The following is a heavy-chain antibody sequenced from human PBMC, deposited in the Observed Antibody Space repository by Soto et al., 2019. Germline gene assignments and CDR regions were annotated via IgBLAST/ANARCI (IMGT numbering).Heavy chain of an antibody. V-gene: IGHV1-3*01. CDR2: INAGNGNT. CDR3: AVGYCSGGSCYEDGQFDY. D-gene: IGHD2-15*01. CDR1: GYTFTSYA. J-gene: IGHJ4*02. Sequence: ASVKVSCKASGYTFTSYAMHWVRQAPGQRLEWMGWINAGNGNTKYSQKFQGRVTITRDTSASTAYMELSSLRSEDTAVYYCAVGYCSGGSCYEDGQFDYWGQGTLVTVSS.